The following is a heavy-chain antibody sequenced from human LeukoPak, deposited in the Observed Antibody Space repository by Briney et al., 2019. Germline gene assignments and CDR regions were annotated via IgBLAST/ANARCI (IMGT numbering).Heavy chain of an antibody. CDR2: INLNSGGT. D-gene: IGHD1-20*01. J-gene: IGHJ4*02. CDR3: AKDYLRYNWNVNSLYFDY. Sequence: APVKVSCKASGYTFTSYYMHWVPHAPGQGHEWMAYINLNSGGTNYAQKFQGRVTMTRDTSISTAYMELSRLRSDDTAVYYCAKDYLRYNWNVNSLYFDYWGQGTLVTVSS. V-gene: IGHV1-2*02. CDR1: GYTFTSYY.